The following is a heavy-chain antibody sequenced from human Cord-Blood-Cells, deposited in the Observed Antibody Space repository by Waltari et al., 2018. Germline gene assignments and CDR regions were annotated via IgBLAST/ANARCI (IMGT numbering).Heavy chain of an antibody. J-gene: IGHJ4*02. V-gene: IGHV5-51*01. D-gene: IGHD3-3*01. CDR3: ARQWVYYDFWSGYYFDY. CDR1: GYSFTSYW. CDR2: IYPGDSDT. Sequence: EVQLVQSGAEVKKPGESLKISCKGSGYSFTSYWIGWVRQMPGKGLEWMGIIYPGDSDTRYSPSFQGQVTISADKSISTAYLQWSSLKASDTAMYYCARQWVYYDFWSGYYFDYWGQGTLVTVSS.